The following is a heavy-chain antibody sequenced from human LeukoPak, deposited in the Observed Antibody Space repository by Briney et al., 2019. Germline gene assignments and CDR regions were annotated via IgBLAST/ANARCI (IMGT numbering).Heavy chain of an antibody. CDR3: ARGGFTPVITFGPFYFES. CDR1: GGAFSDCA. D-gene: IGHD3-16*01. J-gene: IGHJ4*02. V-gene: IGHV1-69*06. CDR2: IIPLFGTT. Sequence: SVKVSCKMFGGAFSDCAITWLRQAPGQGLEWVGRIIPLFGTTKSAQGFQDRVTVSADKSTNTAYMELTSLRSDVTAVYYCARGGFTPVITFGPFYFESWGQGTLITVSS.